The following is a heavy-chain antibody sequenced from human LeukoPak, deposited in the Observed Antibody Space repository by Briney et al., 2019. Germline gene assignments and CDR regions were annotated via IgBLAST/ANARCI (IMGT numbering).Heavy chain of an antibody. J-gene: IGHJ4*02. V-gene: IGHV4-39*07. D-gene: IGHD2-8*01. CDR1: GGSISSSSYY. CDR3: ASTHNNGRYLDY. Sequence: PSETLSLTCTVSGGSISSSSYYWGWIRQPPGKGLEWIGSIYYSGSTYYNPSLKSRVTISVDTSKNQFSLQLNSVAPEDTAVYYCASTHNNGRYLDYWGQGALVTVSS. CDR2: IYYSGST.